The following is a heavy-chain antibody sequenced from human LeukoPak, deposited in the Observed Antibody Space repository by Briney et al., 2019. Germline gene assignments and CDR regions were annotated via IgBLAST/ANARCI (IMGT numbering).Heavy chain of an antibody. D-gene: IGHD3-16*02. CDR2: INPNTGGT. V-gene: IGHV1-2*02. Sequence: GASVKVSCKTSGYTFVGNHLHWVRQAPGQGPEWMGWINPNTGGTNYAQKFQGRVTMTRDTSISTVYMELTRLRFDDTAVYFCARPCDYLWGSYRNDAFEIWGQGAMVTVSS. CDR1: GYTFVGNH. J-gene: IGHJ3*02. CDR3: ARPCDYLWGSYRNDAFEI.